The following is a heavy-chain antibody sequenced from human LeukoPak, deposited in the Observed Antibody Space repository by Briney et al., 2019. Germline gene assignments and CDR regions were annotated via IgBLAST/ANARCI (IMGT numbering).Heavy chain of an antibody. V-gene: IGHV4-34*01. D-gene: IGHD2-2*01. J-gene: IGHJ5*02. Sequence: PSGTLPLTCAVHGGSFSGYFWSWIRQPPGKGLEWIGEINHSGSTNYNPSLKSRVTISVDTSKNQFSLRVSSVTAAGRAAFYGACRTRSCCSSTSCLLNWFDPWGQGTLVTVSS. CDR3: ACRTRSCCSSTSCLLNWFDP. CDR2: INHSGST. CDR1: GGSFSGYF.